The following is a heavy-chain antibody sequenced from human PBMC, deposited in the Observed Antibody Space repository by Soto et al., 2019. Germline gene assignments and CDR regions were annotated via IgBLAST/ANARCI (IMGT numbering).Heavy chain of an antibody. CDR1: VGSCSGYY. V-gene: IGHV4-34*01. J-gene: IGHJ2*01. Sequence: QVQLQQWGAGLLKPSETLSLTCAVYVGSCSGYYWSWIRQPPGKGLEWIGEINHNGSTNYNPSLKSRVTISVDTSKNQFSLKLSSVTAADTAVYYCARMAVVIAIRYFDLWGRGTLVTVSS. D-gene: IGHD2-21*01. CDR2: INHNGST. CDR3: ARMAVVIAIRYFDL.